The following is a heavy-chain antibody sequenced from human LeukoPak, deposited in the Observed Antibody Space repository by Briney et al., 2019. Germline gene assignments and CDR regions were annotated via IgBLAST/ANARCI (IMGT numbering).Heavy chain of an antibody. J-gene: IGHJ4*02. CDR1: GGSLSSSY. CDR3: AKYNLGGTKPSNYFDY. CDR2: IYYTGST. D-gene: IGHD3-16*01. Sequence: SETLSLTCTVSGGSLSSSYWSWIRQTPGNGLEWIGYIYYTGSTNYSPSLKSRVTISVDTSKNQFSLKLSSVTAADTAVYYCAKYNLGGTKPSNYFDYWGQGTLVTVSS. V-gene: IGHV4-59*01.